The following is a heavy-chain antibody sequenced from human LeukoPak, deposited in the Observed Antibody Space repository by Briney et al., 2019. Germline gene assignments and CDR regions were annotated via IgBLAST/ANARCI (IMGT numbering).Heavy chain of an antibody. CDR2: ISSSSSTI. J-gene: IGHJ6*02. CDR3: ARDRGSGYYYYYYGMDV. V-gene: IGHV3-48*01. CDR1: GFTFSSYS. D-gene: IGHD3-22*01. Sequence: PGGSLRLSCAASGFTFSSYSMNWVRQAPGKGLEWVSYISSSSSTIYYADSVKGRFTISRDNAKNSLYLQMNSLRAEDTAVYYCARDRGSGYYYYYYGMDVWGQGTTVTVSS.